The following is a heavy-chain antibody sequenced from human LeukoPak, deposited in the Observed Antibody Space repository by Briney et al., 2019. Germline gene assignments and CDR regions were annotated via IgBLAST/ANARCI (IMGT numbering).Heavy chain of an antibody. CDR3: ARAINAYFYHYFLDF. Sequence: PSETLSLTSAHSDYSISSGQDWVWIRQPPGKGLEYIGNIYHSGSSHYNPSLKSRVTISVDTSNNQFSLKLSSVTAADTAVYYCARAINAYFYHYFLDFWVKGTTVTVSS. CDR1: DYSISSGQD. V-gene: IGHV4-38-2*01. CDR2: IYHSGSS. J-gene: IGHJ6*03.